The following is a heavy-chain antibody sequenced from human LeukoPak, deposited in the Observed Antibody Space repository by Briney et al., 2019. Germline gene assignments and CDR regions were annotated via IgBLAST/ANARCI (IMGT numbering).Heavy chain of an antibody. Sequence: GVSLRLSCAASGFAFNTYSMNWVRQAPGKGLQWVSSITTSSTTKYYADSVKGRFTISRDSSKNTLFLQMNDLTVEDTARYYCARRPGNWGQGILVTVSS. D-gene: IGHD1-14*01. CDR2: ITTSSTTK. V-gene: IGHV3-48*01. CDR1: GFAFNTYS. J-gene: IGHJ4*02. CDR3: ARRPGN.